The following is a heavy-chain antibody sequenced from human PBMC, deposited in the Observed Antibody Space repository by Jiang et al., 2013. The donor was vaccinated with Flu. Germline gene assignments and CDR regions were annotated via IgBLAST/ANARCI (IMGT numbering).Heavy chain of an antibody. Sequence: SVSSNSAAWNWIRQSPSRGLEWLGRTYYRSKWYNDYAVSVKSRITINPDTSKNQFSLQLNSVTPEDTAVYYCAREGYSYGYHYGMDVWGQGTTVTVSS. CDR3: AREGYSYGYHYGMDV. CDR1: SVSSNSAA. V-gene: IGHV6-1*01. D-gene: IGHD5-18*01. J-gene: IGHJ6*02. CDR2: TYYRSKWYN.